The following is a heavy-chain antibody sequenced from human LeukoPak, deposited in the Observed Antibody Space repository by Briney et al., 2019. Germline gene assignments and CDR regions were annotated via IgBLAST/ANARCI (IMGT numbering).Heavy chain of an antibody. Sequence: ASVKVSCKASGYTITSDFMHWVRQAPGHGLEWMGIINPTNSDATYTQKFQGRVTMTRDTSANTFYMELNSLTSEDTAVYYCARDRVSFYYVDTYIPVGFDFWGQGTLVTVSS. CDR3: ARDRVSFYYVDTYIPVGFDF. CDR2: INPTNSDA. CDR1: GYTITSDF. D-gene: IGHD3-10*02. J-gene: IGHJ4*02. V-gene: IGHV1-46*01.